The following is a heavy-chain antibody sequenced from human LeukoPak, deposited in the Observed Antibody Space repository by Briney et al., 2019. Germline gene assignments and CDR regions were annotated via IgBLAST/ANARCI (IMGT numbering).Heavy chain of an antibody. CDR3: ARSGYYFDY. CDR1: GFIFSTYE. CDR2: ISTSGSTI. J-gene: IGHJ4*02. V-gene: IGHV3-48*03. Sequence: GGSLRLSRAASGFIFSTYEMNWVRQAPGKGLEWVSYISTSGSTIYYADSVKGRFTISRDNAKNSLYLQMNSLRAEDTAVYYCARSGYYFDYWGQGTLVTVSS.